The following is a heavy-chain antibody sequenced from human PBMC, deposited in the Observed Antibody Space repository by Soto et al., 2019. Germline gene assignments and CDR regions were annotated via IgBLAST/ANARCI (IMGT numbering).Heavy chain of an antibody. D-gene: IGHD2-2*01. Sequence: ASVKVSCKPSGYTFSNYGITWVRQAPGQPLEWLGWISLYSDGTNYTQKFQGRVSMTTDTSTTTAYMELRSLRSDDTAVYYCARVVPGAEAWFGPWGQGTLVTVSS. CDR3: ARVVPGAEAWFGP. CDR1: GYTFSNYG. J-gene: IGHJ5*02. CDR2: ISLYSDGT. V-gene: IGHV1-18*01.